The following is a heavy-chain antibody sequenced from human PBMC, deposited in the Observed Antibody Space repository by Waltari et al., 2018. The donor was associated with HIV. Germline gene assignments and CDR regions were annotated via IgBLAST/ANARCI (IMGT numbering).Heavy chain of an antibody. CDR3: ARGEGIVLGDTSVLRIHETSSYYFGLDL. CDR2: ATPSGHV. V-gene: IGHV4-34*01. D-gene: IGHD3-16*01. J-gene: IGHJ6*02. CDR1: GGGVTPDY. Sequence: QVRLEQWGAGLLRPAETLSLTCAVYGGGVTPDYWTWIRKSPEKGLEWVGEATPSGHVRYNPSLKGRVTISVVPSKNQVSLTLKSVRAADTAVYFCARGEGIVLGDTSVLRIHETSSYYFGLDLWGQGT.